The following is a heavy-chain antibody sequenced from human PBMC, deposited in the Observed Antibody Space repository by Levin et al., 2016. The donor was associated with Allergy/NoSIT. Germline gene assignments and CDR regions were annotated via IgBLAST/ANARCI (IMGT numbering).Heavy chain of an antibody. Sequence: GGSLRLSCAASGFTFSSYNMNWVRQAPGKGLEWVSFISGNSTYKYYAESVKGRFTVSRDNAKKSLYLQMNSLRADDTAVYYCTRDSCGGTNGLCARRFEYWGQGTLVTVSS. CDR2: ISGNSTYK. D-gene: IGHD2-21*01. CDR1: GFTFSSYN. CDR3: TRDSCGGTNGLCARRFEY. V-gene: IGHV3-21*01. J-gene: IGHJ4*02.